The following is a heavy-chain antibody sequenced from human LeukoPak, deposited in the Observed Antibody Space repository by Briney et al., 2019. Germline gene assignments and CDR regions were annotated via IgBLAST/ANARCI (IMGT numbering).Heavy chain of an antibody. CDR2: IYHTGST. CDR1: GYSISNGYY. CDR3: ARSWGYCSGVSCYSARFDY. Sequence: PSETLSLTCSVSGYSISNGYYWGWIRQPPGKGLEWIGNIYHTGSTYYNPSLRSRVTIAVDTSKKQFSLKLNSVTAADTAVYYCARSWGYCSGVSCYSARFDYWGQGTLVTVSS. D-gene: IGHD2-15*01. J-gene: IGHJ4*02. V-gene: IGHV4-38-2*02.